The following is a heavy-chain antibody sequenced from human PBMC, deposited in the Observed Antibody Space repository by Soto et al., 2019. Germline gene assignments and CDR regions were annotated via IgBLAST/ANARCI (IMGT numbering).Heavy chain of an antibody. D-gene: IGHD1-7*01. CDR2: IYFSGST. Sequence: SETLSLTCSVSGGSITSRESYWGWIRQPPGKGLEWIGTIYFSGSTYYNPSLKSRVTMSVDTSKNQFSLKLSSVTAADTAVYYCATMGTPATGLYYFDNWGQGSLVTVSS. V-gene: IGHV4-39*01. CDR3: ATMGTPATGLYYFDN. CDR1: GGSITSRESY. J-gene: IGHJ4*02.